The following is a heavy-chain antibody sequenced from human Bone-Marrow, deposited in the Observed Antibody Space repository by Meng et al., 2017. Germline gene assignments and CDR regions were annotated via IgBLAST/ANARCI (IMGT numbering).Heavy chain of an antibody. V-gene: IGHV4-61*02. Sequence: LRLSCTVSGGSISSGSYYWSWIRQPAGKGLEWIGRIYTSGSTNYNPSLKSRVTISVDTSKNQFSLKLSSVTAADTAVYYCARGYTYYYDSSGYYPDYYYYGMDVWGQGTTVTVSS. D-gene: IGHD3-22*01. CDR2: IYTSGST. J-gene: IGHJ6*02. CDR3: ARGYTYYYDSSGYYPDYYYYGMDV. CDR1: GGSISSGSYY.